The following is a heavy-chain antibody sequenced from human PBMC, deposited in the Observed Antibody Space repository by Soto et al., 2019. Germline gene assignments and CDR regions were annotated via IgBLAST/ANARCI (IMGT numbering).Heavy chain of an antibody. Sequence: GESLKISCKGSGYSFTSYWIGWVRQMPGKGLEWMGIIYPGDSDTRYSPSFQGQVTISADKSISTAYLQWSSLKASDTAMYYCARQISAEYSYGLYYYYYMDVWGKGTTVTVSS. D-gene: IGHD5-18*01. CDR2: IYPGDSDT. V-gene: IGHV5-51*01. CDR1: GYSFTSYW. CDR3: ARQISAEYSYGLYYYYYMDV. J-gene: IGHJ6*03.